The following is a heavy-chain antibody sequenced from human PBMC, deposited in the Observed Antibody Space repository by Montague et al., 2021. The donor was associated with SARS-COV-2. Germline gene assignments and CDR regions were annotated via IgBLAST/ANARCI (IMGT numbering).Heavy chain of an antibody. CDR3: ARAPPTWFIAHCVNDFDY. D-gene: IGHD1-1*01. CDR2: IYYTGST. V-gene: IGHV4-59*01. Sequence: SETLSLTCTVSGGSISGYYWTWMRQPPGKGLEWLGHIYYTGSTKYNPSLKSRVTISIDTPKDQFSLKLRSVTAADTAVYFCARAPPTWFIAHCVNDFDYWGQGTPVTVSS. J-gene: IGHJ4*02. CDR1: GGSISGYY.